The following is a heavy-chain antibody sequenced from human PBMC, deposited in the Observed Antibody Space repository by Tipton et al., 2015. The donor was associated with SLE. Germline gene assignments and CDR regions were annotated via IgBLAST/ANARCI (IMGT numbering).Heavy chain of an antibody. Sequence: TLSLTCTVSGGSISSSSYYWGWIRQPPGKGLEWIGSIYYSGSTYYNPSLKSRVTISVDTSKNQFSLKLSSVTAADTAVYYCARESNYYDSSGYYGHWGQGTLVTVSS. J-gene: IGHJ4*02. D-gene: IGHD3-22*01. CDR2: IYYSGST. V-gene: IGHV4-39*07. CDR1: GGSISSSSYY. CDR3: ARESNYYDSSGYYGH.